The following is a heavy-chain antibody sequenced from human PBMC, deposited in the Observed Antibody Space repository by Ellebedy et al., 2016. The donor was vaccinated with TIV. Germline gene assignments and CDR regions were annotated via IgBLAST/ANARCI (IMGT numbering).Heavy chain of an antibody. CDR1: GYSLSELS. J-gene: IGHJ1*01. CDR3: ARGKVDNGNYLPAEYFQH. D-gene: IGHD1-7*01. Sequence: ASVKVSXXLSGYSLSELSMHWVRQAPGQGLEWMGWINPYNANTNYAQKLQGRVTMTTDTSTSTAYMELRSLRSDDTAVYYCARGKVDNGNYLPAEYFQHWGQGTLVTVSS. V-gene: IGHV1-18*01. CDR2: INPYNANT.